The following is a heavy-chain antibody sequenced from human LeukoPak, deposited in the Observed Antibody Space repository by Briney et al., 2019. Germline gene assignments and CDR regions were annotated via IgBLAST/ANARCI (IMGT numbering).Heavy chain of an antibody. J-gene: IGHJ6*04. D-gene: IGHD3-10*01. CDR3: ARHSYGSGSYYYYYGMDV. CDR2: IDPSDSYT. V-gene: IGHV5-10-1*01. CDR1: GYSFTSYW. Sequence: GESLRSSCKGSGYSFTSYWISWVRQMPGKGLEWMGRIDPSDSYTNYSPSFQGHVTISADKSISTAYLQWSSLKASDTAMYYCARHSYGSGSYYYYYGMDVWGKGTTVTVSS.